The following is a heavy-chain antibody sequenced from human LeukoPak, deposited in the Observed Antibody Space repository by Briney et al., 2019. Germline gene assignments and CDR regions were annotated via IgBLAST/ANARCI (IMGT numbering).Heavy chain of an antibody. V-gene: IGHV3-23*01. J-gene: IGHJ4*02. CDR1: GFTFSSYA. CDR3: ARFGYVAAVDL. Sequence: GGSLRLSCAASGFTFSSYAMSWVRQAPGKGLEEVSVISNSGDRTYYADSVKGRFTISRDNAKNLLYLQMNSLRAEDTAVYYCARFGYVAAVDLWGQGTLVTVSS. CDR2: ISNSGDRT. D-gene: IGHD2-15*01.